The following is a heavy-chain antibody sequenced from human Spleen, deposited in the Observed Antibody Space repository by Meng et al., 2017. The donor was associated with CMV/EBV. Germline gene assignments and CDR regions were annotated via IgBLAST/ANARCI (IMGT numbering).Heavy chain of an antibody. Sequence: GESLKISCAASGFTFDDYGMSWVRQAPGKGLEWVSGINWSGGSTGYADSVKGRFTISRDNAKNSLYLQMNSLRAEDSALYYCARDFYYGPSNFDYWGQGTLVTVSS. J-gene: IGHJ4*02. CDR1: GFTFDDYG. CDR3: ARDFYYGPSNFDY. CDR2: INWSGGST. D-gene: IGHD3-22*01. V-gene: IGHV3-20*04.